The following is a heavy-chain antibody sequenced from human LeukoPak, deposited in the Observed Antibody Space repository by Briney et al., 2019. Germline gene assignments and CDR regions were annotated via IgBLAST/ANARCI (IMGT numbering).Heavy chain of an antibody. Sequence: SVKVSCKASGGIFSSYAISWVRQAPGQGLEWMGGIIPIFGTANYAQKFQGRVTNTADESTSTAYMELSSLRSEDTAVYYCARDRGSAMYYFDYWGQGTLVTVYS. CDR2: IIPIFGTA. CDR1: GGIFSSYA. D-gene: IGHD5-18*01. V-gene: IGHV1-69*01. CDR3: ARDRGSAMYYFDY. J-gene: IGHJ4*02.